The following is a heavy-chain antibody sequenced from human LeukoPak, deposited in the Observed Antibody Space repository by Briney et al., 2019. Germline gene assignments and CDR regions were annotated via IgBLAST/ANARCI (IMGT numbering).Heavy chain of an antibody. CDR3: ARLDRDAYSPTYYFDY. V-gene: IGHV4-34*01. CDR2: IYYSGST. J-gene: IGHJ4*02. Sequence: SETLSLTCAVYGGSFSGYYWDWIRQPPGKGLEWIGNIYYSGSTYYNPSLKSRVAISVDTSKNQFSLKLSSVTAADTAVYYCARLDRDAYSPTYYFDYWGQGTLVTVSS. CDR1: GGSFSGYY. D-gene: IGHD5-24*01.